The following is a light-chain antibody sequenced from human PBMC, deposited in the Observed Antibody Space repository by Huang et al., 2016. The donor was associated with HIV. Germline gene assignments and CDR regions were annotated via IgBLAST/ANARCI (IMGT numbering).Light chain of an antibody. V-gene: IGKV1-39*01. CDR2: AAS. J-gene: IGKJ5*01. Sequence: DIQVTQSPSSLSASVGDRVTLTCRASQSIGSSLNWYQQSTGKAPKLLIYAASSLQSGGPSRFSGSGAGTDFTLTISRLQPEDSATYYCQESYGSPSITFGPGTRLEIK. CDR1: QSIGSS. CDR3: QESYGSPSIT.